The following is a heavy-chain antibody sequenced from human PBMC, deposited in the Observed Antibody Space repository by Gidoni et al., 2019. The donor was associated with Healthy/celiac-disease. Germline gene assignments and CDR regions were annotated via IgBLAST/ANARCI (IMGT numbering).Heavy chain of an antibody. Sequence: QVQLVESGGGVVQPGRSLRLSCAASGFTFSSYGMHWVRQAPGKGLEWVAVIWYDGSNKYYADSVKGRFTIARDNSKNTLYRQMNSLRAEDTAVYYCARAPGIEARAQPDYWGQGTMVTVSS. CDR3: ARAPGIEARAQPDY. V-gene: IGHV3-33*01. CDR1: GFTFSSYG. J-gene: IGHJ4*02. D-gene: IGHD6-6*01. CDR2: IWYDGSNK.